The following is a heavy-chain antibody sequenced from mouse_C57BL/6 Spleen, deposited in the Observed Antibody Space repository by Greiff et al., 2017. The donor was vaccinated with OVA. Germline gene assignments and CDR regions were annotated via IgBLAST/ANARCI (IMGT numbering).Heavy chain of an antibody. V-gene: IGHV1-52*01. Sequence: QVQLQQPGAELVKPGASVKLSCKASGYTFTSYWMQWVKQRPIQGLEWIGNIDPSDSETHYNQKFKDKATLTVDKSSSTAYMQLSSLTSEDSAVYYCARATMITTSRSYFDYWGQGTTLTVSS. CDR2: IDPSDSET. J-gene: IGHJ2*01. CDR1: GYTFTSYW. CDR3: ARATMITTSRSYFDY. D-gene: IGHD2-4*01.